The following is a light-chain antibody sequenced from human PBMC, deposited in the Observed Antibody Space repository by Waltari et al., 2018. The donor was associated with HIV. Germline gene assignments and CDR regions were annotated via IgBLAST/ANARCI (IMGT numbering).Light chain of an antibody. CDR3: SSRTTTDFVI. Sequence: QSALTQPASVSGSPGQSITISCIGTNSDVGAYNYVSWYQQHPGEAPRLLIYEVTNRPAGISYRFSGSKSGNTASLTISGLQAEDEADYYCSSRTTTDFVIFGGGTKLTVL. CDR1: NSDVGAYNY. J-gene: IGLJ2*01. V-gene: IGLV2-14*01. CDR2: EVT.